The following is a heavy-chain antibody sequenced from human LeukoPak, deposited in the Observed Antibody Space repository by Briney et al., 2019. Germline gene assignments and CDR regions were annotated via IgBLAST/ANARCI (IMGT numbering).Heavy chain of an antibody. CDR1: GYTFTGYY. Sequence: GASVKVSCKASGYTFTGYYMNWVRQAPGQGLEWMGWINPNSGGTNYAQKFQGRVTMTRDTSISTAYMELSRLRSDDTAVYYCATDTYSSSEGYYYYYMDVWGKGTTVTVSS. CDR3: ATDTYSSSEGYYYYYMDV. V-gene: IGHV1-2*02. J-gene: IGHJ6*03. D-gene: IGHD6-6*01. CDR2: INPNSGGT.